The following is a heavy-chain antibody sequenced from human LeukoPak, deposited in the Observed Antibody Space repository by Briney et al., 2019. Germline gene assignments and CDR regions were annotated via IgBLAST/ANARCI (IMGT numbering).Heavy chain of an antibody. D-gene: IGHD1-26*01. CDR2: MDASGTTV. CDR1: GFTFDDYG. CDR3: ARDGTFDI. V-gene: IGHV3-11*04. Sequence: GGSLRLSCAASGFTFDDYGMTWIRQAPGKGLEWVSYMDASGTTVLYADSVKGRFTISRDNAKNSLSLQMNSLRADDTALYYCARDGTFDIWGQGTMVTVSS. J-gene: IGHJ3*02.